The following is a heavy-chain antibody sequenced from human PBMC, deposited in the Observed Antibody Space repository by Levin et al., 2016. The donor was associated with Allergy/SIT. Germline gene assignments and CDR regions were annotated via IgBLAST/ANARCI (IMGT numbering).Heavy chain of an antibody. CDR3: ARLRFVVMTAIYGTDH. J-gene: IGHJ4*02. Sequence: GESLKISCKASGYSFSTYWINWLRQMPGKGLEWMGRIDPSDSYTNYSPSFQGHVTISVDKSINTAYLQWSSLKASDTAMYYCARLRFVVMTAIYGTDHWGQGTLVTVSS. CDR2: IDPSDSYT. CDR1: GYSFSTYW. D-gene: IGHD2-21*02. V-gene: IGHV5-10-1*01.